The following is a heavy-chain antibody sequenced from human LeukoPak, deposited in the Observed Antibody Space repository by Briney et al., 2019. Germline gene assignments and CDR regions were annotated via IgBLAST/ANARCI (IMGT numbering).Heavy chain of an antibody. V-gene: IGHV3-21*01. J-gene: IGHJ4*02. Sequence: GWSLRLSCAASGFIFSTYNMNWVRQAPGKGLAWISSISSGTNYIYYAESLKGRFTISRDNAENSLYLQMKSLRVEDTAVYYCARAGYGDPHFDFWGQGTLVTVSS. CDR1: GFIFSTYN. CDR2: ISSGTNYI. CDR3: ARAGYGDPHFDF. D-gene: IGHD4-17*01.